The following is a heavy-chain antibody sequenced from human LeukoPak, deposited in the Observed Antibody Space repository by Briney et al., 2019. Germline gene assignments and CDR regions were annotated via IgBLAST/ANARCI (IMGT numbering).Heavy chain of an antibody. CDR3: AKESYYDSSGYYY. J-gene: IGHJ4*02. CDR1: GFTFTNYW. CDR2: IYLDGSRA. Sequence: GGSLRLSCAVSGFTFTNYWMSWARQSPGKGLEWVANIYLDGSRAYYVDSVKGRFTISRDNSKNSLFLQMNSLSAEDTAVYYCAKESYYDSSGYYYWGPGTLVTVSS. D-gene: IGHD3-22*01. V-gene: IGHV3-7*01.